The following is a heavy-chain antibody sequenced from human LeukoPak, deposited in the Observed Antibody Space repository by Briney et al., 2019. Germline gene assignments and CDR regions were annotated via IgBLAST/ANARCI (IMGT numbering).Heavy chain of an antibody. V-gene: IGHV3-23*01. J-gene: IGHJ4*02. Sequence: PGGSLRLSCAASGFTFSSYATSWVRQAPGKGLEWVSAISGSGGSTYYADSVKGRFTISRDNSKNTLYLQMNSLRAEDTAVYYCARHLPSYNYYFDYWGQGTLVTVSS. CDR3: ARHLPSYNYYFDY. CDR2: ISGSGGST. D-gene: IGHD1-14*01. CDR1: GFTFSSYA.